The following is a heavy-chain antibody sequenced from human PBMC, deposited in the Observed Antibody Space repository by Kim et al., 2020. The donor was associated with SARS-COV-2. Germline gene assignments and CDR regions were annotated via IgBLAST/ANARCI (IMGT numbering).Heavy chain of an antibody. CDR2: VSFSGTT. V-gene: IGHV4-39*01. Sequence: SETLSLTCTVSGGSIGTTNYFWGWIRQPPGKGLEWIVTVSFSGTTYYNPSLKSRVTISIDTSKNQFSLKLNSVTAADTAMYYCARPPRGISRRAFDIWGQGTMVTVSS. CDR1: GGSIGTTNYF. CDR3: ARPPRGISRRAFDI. D-gene: IGHD3-3*01. J-gene: IGHJ3*02.